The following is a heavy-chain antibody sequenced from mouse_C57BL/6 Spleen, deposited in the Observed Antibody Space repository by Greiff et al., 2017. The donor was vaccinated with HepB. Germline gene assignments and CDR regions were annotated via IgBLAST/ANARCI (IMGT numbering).Heavy chain of an antibody. CDR1: GYAFSSSW. CDR2: IYPGDGDT. D-gene: IGHD1-2*01. CDR3: ERQLRHSHCDY. Sequence: VQVVESGPELVKPGASVKISCKASGYAFSSSWMNWVKQRPGKGLEWIGRIYPGDGDTNYNGKFKGKATLTADKTSSTAYMQLSSLTSEDSAVYECERQLRHSHCDYWGQGTTLTVAS. V-gene: IGHV1-82*01. J-gene: IGHJ2*01.